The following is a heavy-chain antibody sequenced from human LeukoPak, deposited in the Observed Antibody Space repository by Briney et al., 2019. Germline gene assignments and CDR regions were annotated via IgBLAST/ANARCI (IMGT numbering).Heavy chain of an antibody. V-gene: IGHV4-34*01. CDR1: GGSFSGYY. Sequence: PSETLSLTCAVYGGSFSGYYWSWIRQPPGKGLEWIGEINHSGSTNYNPSLKSRVTISVDTSKNQFSLKLSSVTAADTAVYYCARRLRYFGIDYWGQGTLVTVSS. J-gene: IGHJ4*02. D-gene: IGHD3-9*01. CDR2: INHSGST. CDR3: ARRLRYFGIDY.